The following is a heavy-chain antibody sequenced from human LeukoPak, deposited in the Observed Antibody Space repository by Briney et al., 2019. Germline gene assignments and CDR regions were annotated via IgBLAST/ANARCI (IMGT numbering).Heavy chain of an antibody. CDR1: GFTFSSYA. CDR2: ISGSGGST. Sequence: GGSLRLSCAASGFTFSSYAMSWVRQAPGKGLGWVSAISGSGGSTYYADSVKGRFIISRDNSKNTLYLQMNSLRAEDTAVYYCAKLQKYQLLLYYFDYWGQGTLVTVSS. J-gene: IGHJ4*02. CDR3: AKLQKYQLLLYYFDY. D-gene: IGHD2-2*01. V-gene: IGHV3-23*01.